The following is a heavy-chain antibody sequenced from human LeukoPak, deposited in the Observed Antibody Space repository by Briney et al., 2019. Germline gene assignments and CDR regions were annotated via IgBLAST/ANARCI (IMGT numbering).Heavy chain of an antibody. CDR2: ISASGNPM. CDR1: GFTFSNYE. Sequence: GGSLRLSCAASGFTFSNYEMNWVRQAPGKGLEWISYISASGNPMFYADSVKGLFTISRDNAKNSLYLQMNSLRAEDTAIYYCAKDGGSRILYWGQGTLVTVSS. CDR3: AKDGGSRILY. D-gene: IGHD3-10*01. V-gene: IGHV3-48*03. J-gene: IGHJ4*02.